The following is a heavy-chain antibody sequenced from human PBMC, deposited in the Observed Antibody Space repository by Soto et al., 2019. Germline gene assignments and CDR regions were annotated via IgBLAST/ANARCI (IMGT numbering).Heavy chain of an antibody. D-gene: IGHD5-12*01. CDR2: ISTYSGDT. J-gene: IGHJ5*02. CDR3: ARHHGPTTAENGFDP. CDR1: GYTFFTYD. Sequence: QVHLVQSGVEVKTPGASVKVSCQASGYTFFTYDISWVRQAPGQGLEWMGWISTYSGDTKYAQKFQGRVTMTTATSTTTASLELRSLRSDDTAVYYCARHHGPTTAENGFDPWGQGTLVTVSS. V-gene: IGHV1-18*01.